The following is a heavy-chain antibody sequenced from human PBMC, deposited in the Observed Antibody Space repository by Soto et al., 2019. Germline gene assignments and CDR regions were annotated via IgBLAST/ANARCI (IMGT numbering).Heavy chain of an antibody. CDR2: IGVYNGDT. J-gene: IGHJ3*02. Sequence: GPGVKKPGASVKVSCEASGYTFINYGISWVRQAPGQGLEWMGWIGVYNGDTQYPQRIQDRVTMTRDTSTNTPYMELRNLRSDDTAVYYFARTYFHDSRVWDWTEAFDIWGQGTLVPVSS. D-gene: IGHD3-22*01. CDR3: ARTYFHDSRVWDWTEAFDI. CDR1: GYTFINYG. V-gene: IGHV1-18*01.